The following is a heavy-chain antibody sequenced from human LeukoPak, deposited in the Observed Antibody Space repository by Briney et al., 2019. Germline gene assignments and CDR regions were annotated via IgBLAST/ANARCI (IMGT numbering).Heavy chain of an antibody. Sequence: PGGSLRLSCAASGFTFSTYGMHWVRQAPGKALEWVAVIWYDGSNEYYADSVKGRFTISRHNSKSTLYLQLNSLRAEDTAVYYCARAGGTAFDYWGQGSLVTVSS. J-gene: IGHJ4*02. V-gene: IGHV3-33*01. CDR1: GFTFSTYG. CDR2: IWYDGSNE. CDR3: ARAGGTAFDY. D-gene: IGHD1-1*01.